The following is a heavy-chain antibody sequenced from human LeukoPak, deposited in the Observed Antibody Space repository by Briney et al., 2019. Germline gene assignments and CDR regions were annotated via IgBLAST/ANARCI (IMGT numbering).Heavy chain of an antibody. J-gene: IGHJ4*02. CDR2: IYYSGST. CDR3: ARDGRYDFWSGYHGYFDY. V-gene: IGHV4-61*01. CDR1: GDSISSSSYY. Sequence: SETLSLTCTVSGDSISSSSYYWGWIRQPPGKRLEWIGYIYYSGSTNYNPSLKSRVTISVDTSKNQFSLKLSSVTAADTAVYYCARDGRYDFWSGYHGYFDYWGQGTLVTASS. D-gene: IGHD3-3*01.